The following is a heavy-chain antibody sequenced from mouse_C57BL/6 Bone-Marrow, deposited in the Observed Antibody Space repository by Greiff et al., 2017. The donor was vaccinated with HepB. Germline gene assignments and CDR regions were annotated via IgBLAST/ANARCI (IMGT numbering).Heavy chain of an antibody. CDR3: AREDYYGSSLYAMDY. CDR2: INPSTGGT. CDR1: GYSFTGYY. V-gene: IGHV1-42*01. J-gene: IGHJ4*01. D-gene: IGHD1-1*01. Sequence: EVQLQESGPELVKPGASVKISCKASGYSFTGYYMNWVKQSPEKSLEWIGEINPSTGGTTYNQKFKAKATLTVDKSSSTAYMQLKSLTSEDSAVYYCAREDYYGSSLYAMDYWGQGTSVTVSS.